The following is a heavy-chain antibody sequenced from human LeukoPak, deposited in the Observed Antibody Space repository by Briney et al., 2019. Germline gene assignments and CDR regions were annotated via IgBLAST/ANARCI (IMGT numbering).Heavy chain of an antibody. Sequence: GGSLRLSCAASGFTFSNYGMHCVRQAPGKGLEWVAFIRYDGNNKYYADSVEGRFTISRDNSKNTLYLQMNSLRAEDTAVYYCARSSERKYYFDYWGQGTLVTVSS. CDR2: IRYDGNNK. D-gene: IGHD3-22*01. CDR1: GFTFSNYG. V-gene: IGHV3-30*02. J-gene: IGHJ4*02. CDR3: ARSSERKYYFDY.